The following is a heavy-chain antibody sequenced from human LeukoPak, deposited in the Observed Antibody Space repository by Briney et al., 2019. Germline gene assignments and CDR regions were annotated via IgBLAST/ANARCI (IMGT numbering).Heavy chain of an antibody. Sequence: GRSLRLSCAASGFTFSSYGMHWVRQAPGKGLEWVAVIWYDGSNEYYADSVKGRFTISRDNSKNTLYLQMNSLRAEDTAVYYCARDGYGFDYWGQGTLVTVSS. D-gene: IGHD1-1*01. CDR1: GFTFSSYG. CDR2: IWYDGSNE. CDR3: ARDGYGFDY. J-gene: IGHJ4*02. V-gene: IGHV3-33*01.